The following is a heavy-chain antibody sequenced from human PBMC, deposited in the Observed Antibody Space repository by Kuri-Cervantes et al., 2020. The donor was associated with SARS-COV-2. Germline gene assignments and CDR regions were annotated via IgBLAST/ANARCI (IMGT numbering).Heavy chain of an antibody. J-gene: IGHJ6*03. D-gene: IGHD1-7*01. CDR3: ARTLASITGTYMDV. V-gene: IGHV4-30-4*08. CDR1: GGSISSGDYY. CDR2: IYYSGST. Sequence: LRLSCTVSGGSISSGDYYWSWIRQPPGKSLEWIGYIYYSGSTYYNPSLKSRVTISVDTSKNQFSLKLSSVTAADTAVYYCARTLASITGTYMDVWGKGTTVTVSS.